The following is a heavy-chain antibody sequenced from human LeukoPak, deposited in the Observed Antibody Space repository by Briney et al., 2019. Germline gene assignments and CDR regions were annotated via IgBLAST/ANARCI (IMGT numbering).Heavy chain of an antibody. CDR3: ATGYCSSTSCFALDY. D-gene: IGHD2-2*01. J-gene: IGHJ4*02. V-gene: IGHV5-51*01. CDR1: GYSFTSYW. Sequence: GESLKISCKGSGYSFTSYWIGWVRQMPGKGLEWMGIIYPGDSDTRYSPSFQGQVTISADKSLSTASLQWSSLKASDTAMYYCATGYCSSTSCFALDYWGQGTLVTVSS. CDR2: IYPGDSDT.